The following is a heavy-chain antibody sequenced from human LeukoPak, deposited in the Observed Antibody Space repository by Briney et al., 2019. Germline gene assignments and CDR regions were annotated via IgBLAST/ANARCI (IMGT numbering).Heavy chain of an antibody. CDR2: IFYSGST. CDR3: ARVGGSGIYYRAY. CDR1: GGSISSGGYYY. V-gene: IGHV4-31*03. D-gene: IGHD3-10*01. J-gene: IGHJ4*02. Sequence: SETLSLTCTVSGGSISSGGYYYWSWIRQHPGKGLEWIGSIFYSGSTYYNPSLKSRLSTSVDTSKNQFSLKLSSVTAADTAVYYCARVGGSGIYYRAYWGQGTLVTVSS.